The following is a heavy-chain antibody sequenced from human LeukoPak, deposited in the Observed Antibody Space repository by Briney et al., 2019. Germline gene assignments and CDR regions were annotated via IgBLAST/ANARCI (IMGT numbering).Heavy chain of an antibody. J-gene: IGHJ4*02. CDR2: VSPYSGGT. CDR1: GYTFINYY. V-gene: IGHV1-2*02. D-gene: IGHD4-23*01. Sequence: ASVEVSCQASGYTFINYYIHWMRQAPGQGLEWMGWVSPYSGGTNYAQKFQGRVTMTRDTSISTAYMELSSLRSEDTAVYYCARSPVGYFDYWGQGTLVTVSS. CDR3: ARSPVGYFDY.